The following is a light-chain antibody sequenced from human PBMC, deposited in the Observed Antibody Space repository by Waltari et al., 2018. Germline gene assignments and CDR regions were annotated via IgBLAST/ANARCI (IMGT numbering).Light chain of an antibody. Sequence: DIQMTQSPSSLSASVGDKVTITCRESQTIKTYVNWYQQKEGQDPKVLIYGKKRGEKGGQGRGGGRGEGTEGRRKRRGLEPEDFATYYCQQGDGPPLTFGQGTKVEVK. V-gene: IGKV1-39*01. CDR1: QTIKTY. CDR2: GKK. J-gene: IGKJ1*01. CDR3: QQGDGPPLT.